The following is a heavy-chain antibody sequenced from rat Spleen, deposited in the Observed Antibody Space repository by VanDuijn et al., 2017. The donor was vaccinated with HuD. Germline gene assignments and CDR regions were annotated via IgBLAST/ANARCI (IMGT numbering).Heavy chain of an antibody. V-gene: IGHV5-7*01. Sequence: EVQLVESDGGLVQPGRSLKLSCAASGFTFSDYNMAWVRQAPKKGLEWVATISYDGSSTYYRDSVKGRFTISRDNAQNTLYLQMNSLRSEDTATYYCSNDWELYYWGQGVMVTVSS. CDR1: GFTFSDYN. D-gene: IGHD1-3*01. CDR3: SNDWELYY. J-gene: IGHJ2*01. CDR2: ISYDGSST.